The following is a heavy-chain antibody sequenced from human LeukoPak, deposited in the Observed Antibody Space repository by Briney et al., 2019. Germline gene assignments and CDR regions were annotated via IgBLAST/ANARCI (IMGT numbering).Heavy chain of an antibody. V-gene: IGHV1-69*05. CDR1: GGTFSSYA. Sequence: SVTVSCTASGGTFSSYAISWVRQAPGQGLEWMGGIIPIFGTANYAQKFQGRVTITTDGSTSTAYMELSSLRSEDTAVYYCARGDTAMVTSAFYYYMDVWGKGTTVTVSS. CDR2: IIPIFGTA. CDR3: ARGDTAMVTSAFYYYMDV. J-gene: IGHJ6*03. D-gene: IGHD5-18*01.